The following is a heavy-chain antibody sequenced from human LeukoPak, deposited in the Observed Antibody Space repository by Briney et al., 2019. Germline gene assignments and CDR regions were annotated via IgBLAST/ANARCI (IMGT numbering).Heavy chain of an antibody. CDR3: AGGQMFTSGGFDD. V-gene: IGHV3-53*01. J-gene: IGHJ4*02. CDR2: IYTGGDT. Sequence: GGSLRLSCAASGFTFSSYVMSWVRQAPGKGLEWVSVIYTGGDTYYADSVRGRFTIFRDTSKNTVNLQMNSLRAEDTALYYCAGGQMFTSGGFDDWGQGTLVTVSS. CDR1: GFTFSSYV. D-gene: IGHD6-19*01.